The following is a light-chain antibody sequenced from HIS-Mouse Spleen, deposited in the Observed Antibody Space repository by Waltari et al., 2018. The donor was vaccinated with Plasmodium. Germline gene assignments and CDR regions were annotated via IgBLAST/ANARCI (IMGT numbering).Light chain of an antibody. J-gene: IGLJ3*02. CDR3: QSADSSGTYPAV. Sequence: SYELTQPPSVSVSPGQTARITCSGDALPKQYAYWYQQKPGQAPVLVIYKDSERPSGIPERFSGSSSGTTVTLTSSGVQAEDEADYYCQSADSSGTYPAVFGGGTKLTVL. V-gene: IGLV3-25*03. CDR1: ALPKQY. CDR2: KDS.